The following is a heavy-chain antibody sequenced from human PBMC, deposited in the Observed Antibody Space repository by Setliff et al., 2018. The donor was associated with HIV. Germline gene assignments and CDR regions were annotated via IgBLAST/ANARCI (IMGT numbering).Heavy chain of an antibody. V-gene: IGHV3-15*01. CDR1: GFTFSDAW. CDR2: IKDKTNGGTV. Sequence: GGSLRLSCAASGFTFSDAWMSWVRQAPGKGLEWVGRIKDKTNGGTVDYAAPVKGLFTISRDNSKNTLYLQINSLRADDTAVYYCTKNDFGGRWDWGQGTLVTVSS. D-gene: IGHD1-1*01. J-gene: IGHJ4*02. CDR3: TKNDFGGRWD.